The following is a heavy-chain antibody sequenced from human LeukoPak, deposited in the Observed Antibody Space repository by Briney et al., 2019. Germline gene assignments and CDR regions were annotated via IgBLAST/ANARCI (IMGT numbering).Heavy chain of an antibody. D-gene: IGHD5-12*01. CDR2: IYYSGST. J-gene: IGHJ4*02. CDR1: GGSISSSSYY. Sequence: SETLSLTCTVSGGSISSSSYYWGWIRQPPGKGLEWIGSIYYSGSTYYNPSLKSRVTISVDTSKNQFSLKLSSVTAADTAVYYCARANIVAMNWGQGTLVTVSS. V-gene: IGHV4-39*07. CDR3: ARANIVAMN.